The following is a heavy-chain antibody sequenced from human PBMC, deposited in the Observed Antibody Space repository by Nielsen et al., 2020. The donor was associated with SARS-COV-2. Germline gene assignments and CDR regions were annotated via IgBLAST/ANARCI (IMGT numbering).Heavy chain of an antibody. D-gene: IGHD6-19*01. CDR3: ARVSSMWLTYMDV. CDR1: GFTFSSYW. J-gene: IGHJ6*03. Sequence: GGSLRLSCAASGFTFSSYWMSWVRQAPGKGLEWVANIKQDGSEKYYVDSVKGRFTISRDNAKNSLYLQMNNLKAEDTAVYYCARVSSMWLTYMDVWGQGTTVTVSS. CDR2: IKQDGSEK. V-gene: IGHV3-7*01.